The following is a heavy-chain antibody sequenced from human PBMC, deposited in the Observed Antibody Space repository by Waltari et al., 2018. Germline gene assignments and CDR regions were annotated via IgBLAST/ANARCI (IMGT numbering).Heavy chain of an antibody. V-gene: IGHV3-48*03. CDR2: ISLTGSTT. J-gene: IGHJ4*02. CDR1: GFTFSSCD. CDR3: ARVGNDYGALDY. Sequence: EVQLEESGGGLVQPGGSLRLSCAASGFTFSSCDMNWVRQAPGKGLEWVSYISLTGSTTYYADSVKGRFSISRDNAKNSLYLQMNSLRAEDTAVYYCARVGNDYGALDYWGQGTLVTVSS. D-gene: IGHD3-16*01.